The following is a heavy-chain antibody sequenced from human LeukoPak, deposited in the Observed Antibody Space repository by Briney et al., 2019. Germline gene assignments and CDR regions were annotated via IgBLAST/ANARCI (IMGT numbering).Heavy chain of an antibody. CDR3: ARMGYSSSREGTAG. V-gene: IGHV1-69*05. Sequence: SVKVSCKASGGTFSSYAISCVRQAPGQGLEWMGGIIPIFGTANYAQKFQGSVTIATDESTSTAYMELSSLRSEDTAVYYCARMGYSSSREGTAGWGQGTLVTVSS. J-gene: IGHJ4*02. CDR1: GGTFSSYA. CDR2: IIPIFGTA. D-gene: IGHD6-6*01.